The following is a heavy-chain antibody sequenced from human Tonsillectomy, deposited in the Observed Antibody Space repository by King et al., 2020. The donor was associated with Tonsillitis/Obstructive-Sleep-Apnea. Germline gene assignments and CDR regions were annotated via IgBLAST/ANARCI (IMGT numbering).Heavy chain of an antibody. J-gene: IGHJ3*02. Sequence: VQLVESGGGVVQPGRSLRLSCAASGFTFSSYAMHWVRQAAGKGLEWVAVISYDGSNKYYADSVKGRFTISRDNSKNTLYLQMNSLRAEDTAVYYCAREGDDAFDIWGQGIMVTVSS. D-gene: IGHD3-16*01. CDR2: ISYDGSNK. CDR1: GFTFSSYA. V-gene: IGHV3-30*04. CDR3: AREGDDAFDI.